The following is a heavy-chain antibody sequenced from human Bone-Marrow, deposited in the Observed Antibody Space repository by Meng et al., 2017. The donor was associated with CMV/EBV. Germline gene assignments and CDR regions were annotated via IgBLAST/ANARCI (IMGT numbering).Heavy chain of an antibody. CDR3: ARSVGTIYLWVRGMDV. D-gene: IGHD5-12*01. J-gene: IGHJ6*02. CDR1: GGTFSSYT. Sequence: SVKVSCKDSGGTFSSYTISWVRQAPGQGLEWMGRIIPILGIANYAQKFQGRVTITADKSTSTAYMELSSLRSEDTAVYYCARSVGTIYLWVRGMDVWGQGTTVTVSS. CDR2: IIPILGIA. V-gene: IGHV1-69*02.